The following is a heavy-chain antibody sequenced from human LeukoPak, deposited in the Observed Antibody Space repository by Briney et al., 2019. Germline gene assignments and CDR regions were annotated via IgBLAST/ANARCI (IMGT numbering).Heavy chain of an antibody. CDR3: ARRGYCSGGSCYVSPFDI. J-gene: IGHJ3*02. CDR2: INPGDSET. CDR1: GYTFINYW. V-gene: IGHV5-51*01. D-gene: IGHD2-15*01. Sequence: GESLKISCQGSGYTFINYWIGWVRQMPGKGLEWMGSINPGDSETKYSPSFQGQVTISADKSISTAYLQWSSLKASDTAMYYCARRGYCSGGSCYVSPFDIWGQGTMVTVSS.